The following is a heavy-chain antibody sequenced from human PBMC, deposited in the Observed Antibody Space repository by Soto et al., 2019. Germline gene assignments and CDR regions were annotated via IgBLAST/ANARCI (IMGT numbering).Heavy chain of an antibody. J-gene: IGHJ4*02. CDR2: ISGSGGST. CDR1: GFTFSSYA. V-gene: IGHV3-23*01. CDR3: AKGKRIAAAGPLDY. D-gene: IGHD6-13*01. Sequence: LRLSCAASGFTFSSYAMSWVRQAPGKGLEWVSAISGSGGSTYYADSVKGRFTISRDNSKNTLYLQMNSLRAEDTAVYYCAKGKRIAAAGPLDYWGQGTLVTVSS.